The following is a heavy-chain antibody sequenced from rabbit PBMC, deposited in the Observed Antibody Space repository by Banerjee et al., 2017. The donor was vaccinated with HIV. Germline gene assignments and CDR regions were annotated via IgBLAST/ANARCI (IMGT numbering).Heavy chain of an antibody. V-gene: IGHV1S40*01. CDR2: IYIGSSGSA. Sequence: QSLEESGGDLVKPGGTLTLTCTASGFSFTTYYYMCWVRQAPGKGLEWIACIYIGSSGSAYYASWAKGRFTISKTSSTTVTLQMTTLTAADTATYFCARSDHDKAYYGASNLWGPGTLVTVS. D-gene: IGHD1-1*01. CDR1: GFSFTTYYY. J-gene: IGHJ6*01. CDR3: ARSDHDKAYYGASNL.